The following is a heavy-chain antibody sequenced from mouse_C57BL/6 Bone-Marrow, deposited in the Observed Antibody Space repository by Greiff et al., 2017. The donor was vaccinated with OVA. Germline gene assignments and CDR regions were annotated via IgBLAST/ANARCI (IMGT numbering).Heavy chain of an antibody. V-gene: IGHV1-52*01. CDR2: IDPSDSET. J-gene: IGHJ2*01. CDR3: ERIFITTVVVDY. Sequence: QVQLQQPGAELVRPGSSVKLSCKASGYTFTSYWMHWVKQRPIQGLEWIGNIDPSDSETHYNQKFKDKATLTVDKSSSTAFMQFSSLTIEDSAVYYCERIFITTVVVDYWGQGTTLTVSS. D-gene: IGHD1-1*01. CDR1: GYTFTSYW.